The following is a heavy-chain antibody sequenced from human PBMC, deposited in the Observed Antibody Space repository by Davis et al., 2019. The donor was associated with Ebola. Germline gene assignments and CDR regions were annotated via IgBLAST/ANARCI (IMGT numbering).Heavy chain of an antibody. J-gene: IGHJ6*02. D-gene: IGHD1-26*01. Sequence: SETLSLTCTVSGGSISSYYWSWIRQPPGKGLEWIGEINHSGSTNYNPSLNSRVTISVDTSKNQFSLKLSSVTAADTAVYYCARERGLLRFGMDVWGQGTTVTVSS. CDR3: ARERGLLRFGMDV. V-gene: IGHV4-34*01. CDR2: INHSGST. CDR1: GGSISSYY.